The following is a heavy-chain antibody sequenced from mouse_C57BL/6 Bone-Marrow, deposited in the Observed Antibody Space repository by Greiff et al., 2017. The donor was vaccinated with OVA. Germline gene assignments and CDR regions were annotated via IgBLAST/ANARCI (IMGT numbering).Heavy chain of an antibody. CDR3: ARRGTTVVARYRYFDV. CDR1: GYTFTDYY. J-gene: IGHJ1*03. V-gene: IGHV1-19*01. Sequence: EVQLQQSGPVLVKPGASVKMSCKASGYTFTDYYMNWVKQSHGKSLEWIGVINPYNGGTSYNQKFKGKATLTVDKSSSTAYMELNSLTSEDSAVYYCARRGTTVVARYRYFDVWGTGTTVTVSS. D-gene: IGHD1-1*01. CDR2: INPYNGGT.